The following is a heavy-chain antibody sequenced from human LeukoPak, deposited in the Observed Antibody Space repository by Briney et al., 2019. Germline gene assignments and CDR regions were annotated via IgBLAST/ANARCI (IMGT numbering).Heavy chain of an antibody. CDR1: GGTFSSYA. CDR2: IIPIFGTA. J-gene: IGHJ1*01. Sequence: SVKVSCKASGGTFSSYAISWVRQAPGQGLEWMGGIIPIFGTANYAQKFQGRVTITADESTSTAYMELSSLRSEDTAVYYCARGGQGYYVPFQHGGQGTLVTVSS. V-gene: IGHV1-69*13. CDR3: ARGGQGYYVPFQH. D-gene: IGHD3-10*02.